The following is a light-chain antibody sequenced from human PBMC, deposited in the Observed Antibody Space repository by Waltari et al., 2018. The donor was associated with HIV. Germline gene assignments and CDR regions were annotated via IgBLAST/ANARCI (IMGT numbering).Light chain of an antibody. Sequence: QSALTQPASVSGSPGQSLTISCTGASSDVGGYDYVSWYQQHPGKAPKLMIYEVTNRPSGISNRFSGSKSGNTASLTISGLQAEDEADYYCSSYRSSSTFVFGTGTKVTVL. CDR1: SSDVGGYDY. CDR2: EVT. CDR3: SSYRSSSTFV. J-gene: IGLJ1*01. V-gene: IGLV2-14*03.